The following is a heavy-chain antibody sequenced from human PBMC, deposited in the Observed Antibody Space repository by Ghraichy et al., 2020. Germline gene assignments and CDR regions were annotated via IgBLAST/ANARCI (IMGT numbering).Heavy chain of an antibody. CDR1: GFTFSSYG. Sequence: GGSLRLSCAASGFTFSSYGMHWVRQVPGKGRAWVSYISSDGSTTRYADSVKGRFTVSRDNAKNTLYLQMNSLRAEDTAVYRCARGYYYGMDVWGQGTTVTVSS. CDR2: ISSDGSTT. V-gene: IGHV3-74*01. CDR3: ARGYYYGMDV. J-gene: IGHJ6*02.